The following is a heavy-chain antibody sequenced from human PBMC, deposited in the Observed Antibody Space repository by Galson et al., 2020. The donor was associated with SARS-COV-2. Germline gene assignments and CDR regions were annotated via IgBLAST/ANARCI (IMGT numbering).Heavy chain of an antibody. Sequence: GESLKISCVASGITFSNYGMHWVRQAPGKGLEWVAVIWYDGSNKYYADSVKGRFTVSRDNSKNTVYLQMSSLRAEDTAVYYCARDRRNGRYLDYWGQGTPVTVSS. CDR1: GITFSNYG. D-gene: IGHD1-1*01. J-gene: IGHJ4*02. V-gene: IGHV3-33*01. CDR2: IWYDGSNK. CDR3: ARDRRNGRYLDY.